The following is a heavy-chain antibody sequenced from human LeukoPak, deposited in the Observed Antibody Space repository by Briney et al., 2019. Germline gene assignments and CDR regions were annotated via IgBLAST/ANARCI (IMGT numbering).Heavy chain of an antibody. CDR3: AKPISGGLAVTADWFDP. CDR1: GFAFSFSA. Sequence: GGSLRLSCAAFGFAFSFSAMSWLRQPPGKGLEWVSTINANSVASSYAASVRGRFTISRDNSKSTLYLHLNTLRVEDTAVYYCAKPISGGLAVTADWFDPWGQGTLVVVSS. J-gene: IGHJ5*01. V-gene: IGHV3-23*01. CDR2: INANSVAS. D-gene: IGHD6-19*01.